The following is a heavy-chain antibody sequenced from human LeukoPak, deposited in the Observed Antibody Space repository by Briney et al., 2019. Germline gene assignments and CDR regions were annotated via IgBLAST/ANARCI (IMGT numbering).Heavy chain of an antibody. CDR3: ARDAFEFPRDKRGNYYDSRASGGAFDI. CDR2: IKQDGSEK. Sequence: GESLRLSCAASGLTFNSYWMSWVRQAPGKGLEWVANIKQDGSEKYYVDSVKGRFTISRDNAKNSLFLQMSSLRAEDTAVYYCARDAFEFPRDKRGNYYDSRASGGAFDIWGQGTMVTVSS. D-gene: IGHD3-22*01. CDR1: GLTFNSYW. J-gene: IGHJ3*02. V-gene: IGHV3-7*01.